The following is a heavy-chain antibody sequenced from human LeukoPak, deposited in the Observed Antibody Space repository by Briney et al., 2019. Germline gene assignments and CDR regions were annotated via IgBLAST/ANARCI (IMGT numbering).Heavy chain of an antibody. V-gene: IGHV1-2*02. Sequence: ASVKVSCKASGYTFTGYYIHWVRHAPGEGLEWMGWINPKSGDTNYAQKFQGRVTMTRDTSISTAYVELSRLRSDDTAVYYCARDSLLAYYDILTGHYKIDYWGQGTLVTVSS. CDR1: GYTFTGYY. D-gene: IGHD3-9*01. J-gene: IGHJ4*02. CDR3: ARDSLLAYYDILTGHYKIDY. CDR2: INPKSGDT.